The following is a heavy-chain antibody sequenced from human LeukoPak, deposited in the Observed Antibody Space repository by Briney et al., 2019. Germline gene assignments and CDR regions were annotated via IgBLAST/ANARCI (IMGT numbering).Heavy chain of an antibody. CDR2: ISYDGTLH. CDR1: GFDFSSYA. D-gene: IGHD2-8*01. J-gene: IGHJ4*02. V-gene: IGHV3-30*04. Sequence: PGRSLRLSCSASGFDFSSYALHWVRQAPGKGLEWVAVISYDGTLHLLPDSVKGRFTVSRDNSKNTLYLQMNSLTSEDTAVYYCARGRSYHALRVPFDSWGQGTAVIVPS. CDR3: ARGRSYHALRVPFDS.